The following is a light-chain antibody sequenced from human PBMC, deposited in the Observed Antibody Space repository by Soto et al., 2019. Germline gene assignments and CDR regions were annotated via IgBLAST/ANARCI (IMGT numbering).Light chain of an antibody. CDR3: QKYGSSLT. Sequence: EIVLTQSPGTLSLSPGERATLSCRASQSVSSSYLAWYQQKPGQAPRLLIYGASSRATGIPDRFSGSGSGTDFTLTLSRLEPEDFAVYYCQKYGSSLTFGGGTNVDIK. J-gene: IGKJ4*01. V-gene: IGKV3-20*01. CDR2: GAS. CDR1: QSVSSSY.